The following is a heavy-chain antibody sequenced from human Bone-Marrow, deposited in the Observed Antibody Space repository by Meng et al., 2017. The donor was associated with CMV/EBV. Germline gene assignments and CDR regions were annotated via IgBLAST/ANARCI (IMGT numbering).Heavy chain of an antibody. Sequence: SETLSLTCTVSGGSISSSSYYWGWIRQPPGKRLEWIGSIYYSGSTYYNPSLKSRVTISVDTSKNQFSLKLSSVTAADTAVYYCARRPAAVAGTSPFDYWGQGTLVTVSS. CDR2: IYYSGST. V-gene: IGHV4-39*01. D-gene: IGHD6-19*01. CDR3: ARRPAAVAGTSPFDY. J-gene: IGHJ4*02. CDR1: GGSISSSSYY.